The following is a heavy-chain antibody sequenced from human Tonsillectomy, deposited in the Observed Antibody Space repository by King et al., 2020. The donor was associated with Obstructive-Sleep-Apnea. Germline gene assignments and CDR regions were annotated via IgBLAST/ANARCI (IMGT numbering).Heavy chain of an antibody. CDR3: TTDRSWGSGISGWFDP. D-gene: IGHD3-10*01. CDR2: IRSKAYGGTT. Sequence: VQLVESGGGLVQPGRSLRLSCTASGFTFGDYAMSWLRQAPGKGLEWVGFIRSKAYGGTTEYAASVKGRFTISRDDSKSIAHLQMNSLKTEDTAVYYCTTDRSWGSGISGWFDPWGQGTLVTVSS. J-gene: IGHJ5*02. V-gene: IGHV3-49*03. CDR1: GFTFGDYA.